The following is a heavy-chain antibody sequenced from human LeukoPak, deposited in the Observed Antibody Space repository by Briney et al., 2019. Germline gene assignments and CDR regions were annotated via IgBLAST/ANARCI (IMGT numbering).Heavy chain of an antibody. CDR2: ISSSSNYI. Sequence: GGSLRLSCAASGFTSSSYSMSWVRQAPGKGLEWVSSISSSSNYIYYADSVKGRFTISRDNAKNSLYLQMNSLRAEDTALYYCARDDYGDYGSFDYWGQGTLVTVSS. CDR3: ARDDYGDYGSFDY. D-gene: IGHD4-17*01. CDR1: GFTSSSYS. J-gene: IGHJ4*02. V-gene: IGHV3-21*01.